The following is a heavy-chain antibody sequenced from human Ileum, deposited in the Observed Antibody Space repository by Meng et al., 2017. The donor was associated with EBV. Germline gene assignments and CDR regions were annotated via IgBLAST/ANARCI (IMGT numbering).Heavy chain of an antibody. J-gene: IGHJ4*02. V-gene: IGHV4-34*01. CDR3: ARRGSYGGGCDY. CDR1: GGSFTDYY. CDR2: INPSEGT. D-gene: IGHD1-26*01. Sequence: QVQLTHGGAGLLKPSEHLPLPCAVYGGSFTDYYWTWIRQPPGKGLEWIGEINPSEGTNYNPSLKSRVTISVDTSKNQFSLKMNSLTAADTAIYYCARRGSYGGGCDYWGQGTLVTVSS.